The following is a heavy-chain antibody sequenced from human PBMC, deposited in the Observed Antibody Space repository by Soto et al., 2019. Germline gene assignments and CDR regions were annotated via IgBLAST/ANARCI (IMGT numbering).Heavy chain of an antibody. D-gene: IGHD6-19*01. V-gene: IGHV1-46*01. Sequence: QVQLVQSGAEVKKPGASVKVSCKASGYTFTSYYMHWVRQAPGQGLEWMGIINPSGGSTSYAQKFQGRVTMTRDTSTSTVYMELSSLRSEDTAVYYCARDFGQKGEDSGWYDYWGQGTLVTVSS. J-gene: IGHJ4*02. CDR1: GYTFTSYY. CDR3: ARDFGQKGEDSGWYDY. CDR2: INPSGGST.